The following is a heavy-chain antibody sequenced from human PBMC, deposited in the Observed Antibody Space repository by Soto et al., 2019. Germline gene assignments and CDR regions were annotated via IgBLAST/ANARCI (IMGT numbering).Heavy chain of an antibody. CDR1: GFTFSNYG. CDR3: AKDAVGELYHFDY. Sequence: PGGSLRLSCAASGFTFSNYGMHWVRQAPGKGLEWVAVISYDGSNKYYAGSVKGRFTISRDNSKNTLYLQMNSLRAEDTAVYYCAKDAVGELYHFDYWGQGTLVTVSS. V-gene: IGHV3-30*18. CDR2: ISYDGSNK. D-gene: IGHD3-10*01. J-gene: IGHJ4*02.